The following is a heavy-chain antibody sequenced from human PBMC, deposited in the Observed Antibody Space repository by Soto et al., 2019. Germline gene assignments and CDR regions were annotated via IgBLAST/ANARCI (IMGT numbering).Heavy chain of an antibody. J-gene: IGHJ6*02. CDR1: GYTFTSYD. Sequence: SVKVSCKASGYTFTSYDINWVRQAPGQGLEWMGGIIPIFGTANYAQKFQGRVTITADESTSTAYMELSSLRSEDTAVYYCATYYPVTRAYYYGMDVWGQGTTVTVSS. V-gene: IGHV1-69*13. CDR3: ATYYPVTRAYYYGMDV. CDR2: IIPIFGTA. D-gene: IGHD1-26*01.